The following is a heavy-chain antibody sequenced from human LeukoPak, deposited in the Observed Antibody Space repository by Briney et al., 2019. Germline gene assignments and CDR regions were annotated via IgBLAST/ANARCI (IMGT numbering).Heavy chain of an antibody. CDR2: ISYDGSNK. D-gene: IGHD3-3*01. CDR3: AKVRVLRFLEWLLYFDY. J-gene: IGHJ4*02. V-gene: IGHV3-30*18. CDR1: GFTFSSYG. Sequence: GGSLRLSCAASGFTFSSYGMHWVRQAPGKGLEWVAVISYDGSNKYYADSVKGRFTISRDNSKNTLYLQMNSLRAEDTAVYYCAKVRVLRFLEWLLYFDYWGQGTLVTVSS.